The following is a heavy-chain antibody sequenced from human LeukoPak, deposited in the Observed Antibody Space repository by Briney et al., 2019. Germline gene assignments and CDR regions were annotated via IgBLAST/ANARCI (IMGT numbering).Heavy chain of an antibody. CDR2: IYSSGST. CDR1: GGSISSYY. J-gene: IGHJ3*02. D-gene: IGHD5-12*01. CDR3: ARDLQFADGGYDLCAFDI. V-gene: IGHV4-4*08. Sequence: SETLSLTCTVSGGSISSYYWSWIRQPPGKGLEWIGYIYSSGSTNYNSSLKSRVTISVDTSKNQFSLKLSSVTAADTAVYYCARDLQFADGGYDLCAFDIWGQGTMVTVSS.